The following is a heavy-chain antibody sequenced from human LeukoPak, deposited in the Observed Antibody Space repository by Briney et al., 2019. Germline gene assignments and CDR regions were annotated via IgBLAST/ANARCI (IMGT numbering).Heavy chain of an antibody. J-gene: IGHJ4*02. V-gene: IGHV4-59*01. Sequence: SETLSLTCTVSGGSISSYYWSWIRQPPGEGLEWIGYIYYSGSTNYNPSLKSRATISVDTSKNQFSLKLSSVTAADTAVYYCARAGFVSAVDYWGQGTLVTVSS. CDR3: ARAGFVSAVDY. CDR2: IYYSGST. D-gene: IGHD5/OR15-5a*01. CDR1: GGSISSYY.